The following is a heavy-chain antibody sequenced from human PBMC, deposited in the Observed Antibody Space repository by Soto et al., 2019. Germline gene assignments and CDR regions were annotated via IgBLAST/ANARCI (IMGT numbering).Heavy chain of an antibody. CDR3: AKGKANTVFGVDTLFDY. D-gene: IGHD3-3*01. CDR2: ISGNGGYT. Sequence: PGGSLRLSCTASGFTFSGYAMTWVRQAPGKGLEWVSTISGNGGYTYYSDSVRGRFTISRDNSKKTLYLQMDSLRADDTAVFYXAKGKANTVFGVDTLFDYWGQGTQVTVS. V-gene: IGHV3-23*01. CDR1: GFTFSGYA. J-gene: IGHJ4*02.